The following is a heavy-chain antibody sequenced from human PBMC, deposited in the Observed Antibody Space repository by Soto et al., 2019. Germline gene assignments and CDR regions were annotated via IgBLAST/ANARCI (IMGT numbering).Heavy chain of an antibody. V-gene: IGHV1-69*02. CDR2: IIPILGIA. J-gene: IGHJ6*02. CDR3: ARLRDSDGMDV. Sequence: QVQLVQSGAEVKKPGSSVKVSCKASGGTFSSFTISWVRQAPGQGLEWMGRIIPILGIANYAQKFQGRVTITADKSTSTAYMELSSLRSEDTAVYYCARLRDSDGMDVWGQGTTVTVSS. CDR1: GGTFSSFT. D-gene: IGHD1-26*01.